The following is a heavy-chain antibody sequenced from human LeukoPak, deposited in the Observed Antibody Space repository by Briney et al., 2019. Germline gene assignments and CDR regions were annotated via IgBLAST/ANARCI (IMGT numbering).Heavy chain of an antibody. CDR2: INHSGST. Sequence: SETLSLTCTVSGGSISSYYWSWIRQPPGKGLEWIGEINHSGSTNYNPSLKSRVTISVDTSKNQFSLKLSSVTAADTAVYYCARVSFSSGYPHYYYYYGMDVWGQGTTVTVSS. D-gene: IGHD3-22*01. CDR1: GGSISSYY. J-gene: IGHJ6*02. V-gene: IGHV4-34*01. CDR3: ARVSFSSGYPHYYYYYGMDV.